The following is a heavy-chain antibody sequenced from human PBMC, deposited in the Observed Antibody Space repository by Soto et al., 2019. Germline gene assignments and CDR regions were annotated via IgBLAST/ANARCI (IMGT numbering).Heavy chain of an antibody. CDR1: GYTFTSYG. D-gene: IGHD4-17*01. J-gene: IGHJ6*02. CDR3: ARGWIPDYGDYYYYYYGMDV. V-gene: IGHV1-18*01. Sequence: QVQLVQSGAEVKKPGASAKVSCKASGYTFTSYGISWVRQAPGQGLEWMGWISAYNGNTNYAQKLQGRVTMTTDTSTSTAYMELRSLRSDDTAVYYCARGWIPDYGDYYYYYYGMDVWGQGTTVTVSS. CDR2: ISAYNGNT.